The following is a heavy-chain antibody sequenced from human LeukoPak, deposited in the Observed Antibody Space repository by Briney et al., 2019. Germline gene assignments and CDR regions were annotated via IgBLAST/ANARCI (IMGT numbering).Heavy chain of an antibody. Sequence: PSETLSLTCAVYGGSFSGYYWSWIRQPPGKGLEWIGEINHSGSTNYNPSLKSRVTISVDTSKNQFSLKLSSVTAADTAVYYCARGRRYCSSTSCSRGYYYCYGMDVWGQGTTVTVSS. J-gene: IGHJ6*02. CDR1: GGSFSGYY. CDR2: INHSGST. CDR3: ARGRRYCSSTSCSRGYYYCYGMDV. D-gene: IGHD2-2*01. V-gene: IGHV4-34*01.